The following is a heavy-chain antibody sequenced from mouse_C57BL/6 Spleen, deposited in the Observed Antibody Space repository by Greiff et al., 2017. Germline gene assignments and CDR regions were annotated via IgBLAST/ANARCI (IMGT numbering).Heavy chain of an antibody. Sequence: LQESGAELVKPGASVKMSCKASGYTFTTYPIEWMKQNHGKSLEWIGNFHPYNDDTKYNEKFKGKATLTVEKSSSTVYLELSRLTSDDSAVYYCAILYYGSSYGYFDVWGTGTTVTVSS. CDR1: GYTFTTYP. J-gene: IGHJ1*03. V-gene: IGHV1-47*01. CDR2: FHPYNDDT. D-gene: IGHD1-1*01. CDR3: AILYYGSSYGYFDV.